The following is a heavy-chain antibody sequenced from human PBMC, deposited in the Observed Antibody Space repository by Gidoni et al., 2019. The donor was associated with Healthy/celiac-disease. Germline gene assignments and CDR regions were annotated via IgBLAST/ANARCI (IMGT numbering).Heavy chain of an antibody. CDR2: IIPIFGTA. Sequence: QVQLVQSGAEVKKPGSSVKVSCKASGGTFSSYAISWVRQAPGQGLEWMGGIIPIFGTANYAQKFQGRVTITADESTSTAYMELSSLRSEDTAVYYCAVNYYDSSGYEVGYYYYGMDVWGQGTTVTVSS. CDR1: GGTFSSYA. V-gene: IGHV1-69*01. CDR3: AVNYYDSSGYEVGYYYYGMDV. D-gene: IGHD3-22*01. J-gene: IGHJ6*02.